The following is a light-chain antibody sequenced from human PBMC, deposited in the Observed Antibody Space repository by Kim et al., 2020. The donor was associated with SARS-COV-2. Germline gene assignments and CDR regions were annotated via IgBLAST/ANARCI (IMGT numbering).Light chain of an antibody. V-gene: IGKV3-11*01. CDR3: QQRSNWPT. CDR2: AAS. CDR1: QVFSSY. Sequence: SSSPGAPTTLCGRAFQVFSSYLAWYHQKPGQAPRPLIYAASNSATGIPDRFSGSGSGTDFTLTISSLEPEDFAVYYCQQRSNWPTFGVGTKVDIK. J-gene: IGKJ4*02.